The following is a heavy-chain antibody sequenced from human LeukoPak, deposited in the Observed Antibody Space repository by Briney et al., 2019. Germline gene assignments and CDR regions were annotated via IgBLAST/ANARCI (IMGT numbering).Heavy chain of an antibody. CDR3: ARDLRGLPLDY. CDR1: GGTFSSYA. D-gene: IGHD5-18*01. CDR2: IIPILGIA. V-gene: IGHV1-69*04. J-gene: IGHJ4*02. Sequence: GASVKVSCKASGGTFSSYAISWVRQAPGQGLEWMGRIIPILGIANYAQKLQGRVTITADKSTSTAYMELSSLRSEDTAVYYCARDLRGLPLDYWGQGTLVTVSS.